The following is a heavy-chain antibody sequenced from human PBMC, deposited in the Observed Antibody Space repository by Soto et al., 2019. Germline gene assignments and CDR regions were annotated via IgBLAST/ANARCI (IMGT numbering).Heavy chain of an antibody. CDR2: INSDGSST. CDR1: GFTFSSYW. V-gene: IGHV3-74*01. D-gene: IGHD6-13*01. Sequence: GGSLRLSCAASGFTFSSYWMHWVRQAPGKGLVWVSRINSDGSSTSYADSVKGRFTISRDNAKNTLYLQMNSLRAEDTAVYYCARWPSRGYIFCYGMDVWGQGTTVTSP. J-gene: IGHJ6*02. CDR3: ARWPSRGYIFCYGMDV.